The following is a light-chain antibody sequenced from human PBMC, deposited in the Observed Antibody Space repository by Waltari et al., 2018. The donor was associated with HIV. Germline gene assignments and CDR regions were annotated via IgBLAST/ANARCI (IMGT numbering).Light chain of an antibody. CDR1: NSNIGSNT. Sequence: QSVLTQPPSASGTPGQRVTISCSGRNSNIGSNTVNWYQQLPGTAPKLLIYNNNPRPSGVPDRVSGSKSGTSASLAISGLQSEDEADYYCAAWDDSLNAHVLFGGGTKLTVL. V-gene: IGLV1-44*01. CDR2: NNN. J-gene: IGLJ2*01. CDR3: AAWDDSLNAHVL.